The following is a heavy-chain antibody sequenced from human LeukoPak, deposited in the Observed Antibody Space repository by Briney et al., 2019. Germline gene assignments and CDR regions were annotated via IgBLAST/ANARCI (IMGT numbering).Heavy chain of an antibody. Sequence: GRSLRLSCAASGFTFSNYGMHWVSQAPGKGLEWVAIIWYDGSNKYYAASVKGRFTISRDNSENTLYLQMNSLRTEDTAVYYCARAESSNCFDYWGQGTLVTVSS. CDR3: ARAESSNCFDY. CDR1: GFTFSNYG. V-gene: IGHV3-33*01. J-gene: IGHJ4*02. D-gene: IGHD6-13*01. CDR2: IWYDGSNK.